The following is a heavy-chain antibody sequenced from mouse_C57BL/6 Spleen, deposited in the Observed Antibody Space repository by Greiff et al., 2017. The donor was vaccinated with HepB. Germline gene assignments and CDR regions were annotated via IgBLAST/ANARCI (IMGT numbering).Heavy chain of an antibody. CDR1: GFSLTSYG. CDR2: IWSGGST. D-gene: IGHD1-2*01. CDR3: GRGTTAFGY. Sequence: VMLVESGPGLVQPSQSLSITCTVSGFSLTSYGVHWVRQSPGKGLEWLGVIWSGGSTYYNAAFISRLSISKDNSKSQVFFKMNSLQADETAIYYCGRGTTAFGYWGQGTTLTVSS. J-gene: IGHJ2*01. V-gene: IGHV2-2*01.